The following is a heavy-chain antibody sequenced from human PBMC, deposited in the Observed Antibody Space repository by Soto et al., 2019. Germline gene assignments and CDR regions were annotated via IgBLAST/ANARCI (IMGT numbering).Heavy chain of an antibody. CDR3: VRDFGWYFRSGYMDV. J-gene: IGHJ6*03. D-gene: IGHD3-3*01. V-gene: IGHV3-21*01. CDR2: INEDSSYI. Sequence: GGSLRLSCAAFGFDFSSFSMNWVRQAPGKGLEWVSSINEDSSYIYYAHSLRGRFTISRDNAKESLYLQMNSLRAEDTAVYYCVRDFGWYFRSGYMDVWGDGATVTVSS. CDR1: GFDFSSFS.